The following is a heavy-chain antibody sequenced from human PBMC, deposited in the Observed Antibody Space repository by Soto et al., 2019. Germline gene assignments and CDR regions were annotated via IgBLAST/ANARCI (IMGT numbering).Heavy chain of an antibody. CDR1: GFTFSSYW. Sequence: EVQLVESGGGLVQPGGSLRLSCAASGFTFSSYWMHWVRHAPGKGLVWVSRINTDGSGTSYADSVKGRFTISRDNVKNMMYLQMNSLRAEDTAVYYCARDSYSGTPVIYYGMDVWGQGTTVTVSS. V-gene: IGHV3-74*01. CDR3: ARDSYSGTPVIYYGMDV. CDR2: INTDGSGT. J-gene: IGHJ6*02. D-gene: IGHD1-26*01.